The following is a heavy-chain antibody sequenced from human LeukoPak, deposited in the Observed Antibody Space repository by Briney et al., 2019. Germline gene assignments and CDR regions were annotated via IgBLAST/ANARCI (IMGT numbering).Heavy chain of an antibody. CDR1: GGSFSGYY. CDR2: INHSGST. J-gene: IGHJ1*01. CDR3: ARGGEYFQH. V-gene: IGHV4-34*01. Sequence: SETLSLTCAVYGGSFSGYYWSWIRQPPGKGLEWIGQINHSGSTNYNPSLKSRVTISVDTSKNQFSLKLSSVTAADTAVYYCARGGEYFQHWGQGTLVTVSS.